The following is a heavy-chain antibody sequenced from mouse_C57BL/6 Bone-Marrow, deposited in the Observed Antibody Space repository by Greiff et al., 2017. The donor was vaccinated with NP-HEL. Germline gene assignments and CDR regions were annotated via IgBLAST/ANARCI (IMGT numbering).Heavy chain of an antibody. D-gene: IGHD2-2*01. CDR1: GFTFSDFY. J-gene: IGHJ3*01. V-gene: IGHV7-1*01. Sequence: EVKLMESGGGLVQSGRSLRLSCATSGFTFSDFYMEWVRQAPGKGLEWIAASRNKANDYTTEYSASVKGRFIVSRDTSQSILYLQMNSLRAEDPAIYYCARDVYGYDWFAYWGQGTLVTVSA. CDR3: ARDVYGYDWFAY. CDR2: SRNKANDYTT.